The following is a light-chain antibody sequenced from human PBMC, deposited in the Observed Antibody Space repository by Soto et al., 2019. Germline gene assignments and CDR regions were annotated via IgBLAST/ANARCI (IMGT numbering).Light chain of an antibody. V-gene: IGKV3-15*01. CDR1: QRVSSN. CDR2: GTS. Sequence: EIVMTQSPVALSVSPGERASLSCRASQRVSSNLAWYQQKPGRAPRLLIYGTSARPTGIPARFSGSGSRPEFTLTISSLQSEDFAVYYCEHHDNWTRTFGQGTNVDTK. J-gene: IGKJ1*01. CDR3: EHHDNWTRT.